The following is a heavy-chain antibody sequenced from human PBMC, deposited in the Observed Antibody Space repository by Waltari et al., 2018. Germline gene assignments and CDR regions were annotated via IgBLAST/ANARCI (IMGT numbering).Heavy chain of an antibody. CDR2: INHSGST. V-gene: IGHV4-34*01. D-gene: IGHD2-2*01. CDR3: ARVRTPDIVVVPADNRAFDY. CDR1: GGSFSGYY. J-gene: IGHJ4*02. Sequence: QVQLQQWGAGLLKPSETLSLTCAVYGGSFSGYYWSWIRQPPGKGLEWMGEINHSGSTNYNPSLKSRVTISVDTSKNQFSLKLSSVTAADTAVDYCARVRTPDIVVVPADNRAFDYWGQGTLVTVSS.